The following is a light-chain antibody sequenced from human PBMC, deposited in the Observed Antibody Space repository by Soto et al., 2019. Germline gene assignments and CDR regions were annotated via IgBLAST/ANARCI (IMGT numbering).Light chain of an antibody. CDR2: LNSDGSY. CDR1: SAHSYYA. CDR3: QTWGAGIVV. V-gene: IGLV4-69*01. Sequence: QPVVTQPPSASASLGASVKLTCTLSSAHSYYAIAWHQQQPEKGPRYLMKLNSDGSYSKGDGIPDRLSGSSSGAERYLTISSLQSEDEADYYCQTWGAGIVVFGGGTKVTVL. J-gene: IGLJ2*01.